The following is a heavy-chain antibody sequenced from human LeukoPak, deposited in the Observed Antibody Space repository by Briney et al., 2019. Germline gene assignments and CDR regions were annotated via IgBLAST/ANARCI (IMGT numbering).Heavy chain of an antibody. CDR1: GFTFSNYD. CDR3: ARGADTHFDY. J-gene: IGHJ4*02. Sequence: PGGSLRLSCAASGFTFSNYDMHWVRQATGKGLEWVSAIGTAGDTYYQGSVRGRFTMSRESAKNSLYLQMNSLTAGDTAVYYCARGADTHFDYWGQGILVTVSS. CDR2: IGTAGDT. V-gene: IGHV3-13*04. D-gene: IGHD2-15*01.